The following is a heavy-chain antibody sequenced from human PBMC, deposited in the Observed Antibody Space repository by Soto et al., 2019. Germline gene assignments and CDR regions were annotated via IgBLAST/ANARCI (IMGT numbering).Heavy chain of an antibody. CDR3: ARVYLGPYTAMFRHVYYYGMDV. D-gene: IGHD5-18*01. CDR1: GGTFSSYV. V-gene: IGHV1-69*01. Sequence: QVQLVQSGAEVKKPGSSVKVSCKPSGGTFSSYVISWVRQAPGQGLEWMGGIIPIFGTANYAQQFQGRVTITADESTSTAYMELSSLTSEDTAVYYCARVYLGPYTAMFRHVYYYGMDVCGQGVTVTVSS. CDR2: IIPIFGTA. J-gene: IGHJ6*02.